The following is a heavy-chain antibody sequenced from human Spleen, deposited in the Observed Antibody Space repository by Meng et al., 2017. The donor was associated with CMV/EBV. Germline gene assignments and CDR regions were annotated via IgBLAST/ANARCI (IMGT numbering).Heavy chain of an antibody. J-gene: IGHJ4*02. CDR2: IYSGGST. CDR1: GFTFSINA. CDR3: ARDNHYDFWSGYDY. V-gene: IGHV3-66*02. D-gene: IGHD3-3*01. Sequence: GESLKISCAASGFTFSINAMSWVRQAPGKGLEWVSVIYSGGSTYYADSVKGRFTISRDNSKNTLYLQMNSLRAEDTAVYYCARDNHYDFWSGYDYWGQGTLVTVSS.